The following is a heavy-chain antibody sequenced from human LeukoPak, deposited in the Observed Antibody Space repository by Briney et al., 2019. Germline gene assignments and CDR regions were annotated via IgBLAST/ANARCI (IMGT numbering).Heavy chain of an antibody. CDR2: IIPIFGTA. D-gene: IGHD6-13*01. Sequence: GASVKVSCKASGGTFSSYAISWVRQAPGQGLEWMGGIIPIFGTANYAQKFQGRVTITADKSTSTAYMELSSLRSEDTAVYYCARAHSSSFVDEAFDIWGQGTMVTVSS. CDR1: GGTFSSYA. CDR3: ARAHSSSFVDEAFDI. V-gene: IGHV1-69*06. J-gene: IGHJ3*02.